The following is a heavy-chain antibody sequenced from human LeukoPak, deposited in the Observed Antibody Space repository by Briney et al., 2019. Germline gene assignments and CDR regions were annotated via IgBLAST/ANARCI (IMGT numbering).Heavy chain of an antibody. CDR2: IYPRDSET. V-gene: IGHV5-51*01. J-gene: IGHJ4*02. Sequence: GESLKISCQGSGYTFSNYWIGWVRQMPGKGLEWMGIIYPRDSETRYSPSFQGQVPMSVDKSTNTAYLQWDILEASDTAMYYCARPGSGSYQFFDYWGQGTLVTVSS. CDR1: GYTFSNYW. CDR3: ARPGSGSYQFFDY. D-gene: IGHD3-10*01.